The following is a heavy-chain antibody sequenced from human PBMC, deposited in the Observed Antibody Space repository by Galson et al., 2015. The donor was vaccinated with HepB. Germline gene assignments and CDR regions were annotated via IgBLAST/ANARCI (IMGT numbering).Heavy chain of an antibody. D-gene: IGHD1-26*01. Sequence: SLRLSCAASGFTFSDYSMNWVRRAPGKGLEWVSSISSSNNYIYYADSVKGRFTISRDNPENSLYLQMNSLRAEDTAVYYCARERGGWGSNFDYWGQGTLVTVSS. CDR2: ISSSNNYI. CDR3: ARERGGWGSNFDY. CDR1: GFTFSDYS. J-gene: IGHJ4*02. V-gene: IGHV3-21*01.